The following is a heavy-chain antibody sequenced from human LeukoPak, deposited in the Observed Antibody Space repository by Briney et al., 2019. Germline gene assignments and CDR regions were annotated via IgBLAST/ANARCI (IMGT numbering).Heavy chain of an antibody. CDR3: AKFSYGDYVA. CDR2: IRHDESNK. J-gene: IGHJ5*02. Sequence: GGSLRLSCAASGFTFSSYAMHWVRQAPGKGLEWVAFIRHDESNKYYADSVKGRFTISRDNSKNTLSLQMNSLRPDDTAVYYCAKFSYGDYVAWGQGTLVIVSS. D-gene: IGHD4-17*01. V-gene: IGHV3-30*02. CDR1: GFTFSSYA.